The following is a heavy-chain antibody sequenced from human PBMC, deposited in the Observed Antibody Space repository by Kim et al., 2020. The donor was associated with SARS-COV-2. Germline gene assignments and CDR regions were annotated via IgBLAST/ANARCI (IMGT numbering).Heavy chain of an antibody. V-gene: IGHV4-38-2*02. D-gene: IGHD3-16*02. CDR1: GYSISSGYY. CDR2: IYHSGST. Sequence: SETLSLTCTVSGYSISSGYYWGWIRQPPGKGLEWIGSIYHSGSTYYNPSLKSRVTISVDTSKNQFSLKLSSVTAADTAVYYCAREGDYDYVWGSYRYRANWFDPWGQGTLVTVSS. J-gene: IGHJ5*02. CDR3: AREGDYDYVWGSYRYRANWFDP.